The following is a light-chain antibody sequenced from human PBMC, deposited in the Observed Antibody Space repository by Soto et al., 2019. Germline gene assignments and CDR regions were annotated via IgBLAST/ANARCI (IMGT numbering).Light chain of an antibody. J-gene: IGKJ5*01. CDR2: DAS. CDR1: QSVSSY. Sequence: EIVLTQSPATLSLSPGERATLSCRASQSVSSYLAWYQQKPGQAPRLLIYDASNRATGIPARFSAGGSGTDSTLTISSLEPEDSAVYYCQQRGNWITFGPGTRLEMK. V-gene: IGKV3-11*01. CDR3: QQRGNWIT.